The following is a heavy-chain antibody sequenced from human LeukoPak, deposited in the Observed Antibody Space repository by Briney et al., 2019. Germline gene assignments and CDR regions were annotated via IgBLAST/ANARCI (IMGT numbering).Heavy chain of an antibody. D-gene: IGHD5-18*01. V-gene: IGHV3-23*01. J-gene: IGHJ4*02. CDR1: GDTFSNYA. Sequence: PGGSLRLSCAASGDTFSNYAMSWVRQAPGKGLEWVSGIGGSGDSTYYADSVKGRFTISRDNSKNTLYLQMNSLRAEDTAVYYCANSLGIRQFDYWGQGTLVTVSS. CDR3: ANSLGIRQFDY. CDR2: IGGSGDST.